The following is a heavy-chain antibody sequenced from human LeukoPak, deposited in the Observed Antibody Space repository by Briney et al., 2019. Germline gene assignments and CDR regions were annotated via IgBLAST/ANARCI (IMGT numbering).Heavy chain of an antibody. V-gene: IGHV4-59*08. D-gene: IGHD1-26*01. Sequence: SETLSLTCTVSGASISSYYWSWIRQPPGKGLEWIGYIYYSGSTNYNPSLKSRVTISVDTSKNQFSLKLSSVTAADTAVYYCASRIIVGAGYYFDYWGRGTLVTVSS. CDR3: ASRIIVGAGYYFDY. CDR1: GASISSYY. J-gene: IGHJ4*02. CDR2: IYYSGST.